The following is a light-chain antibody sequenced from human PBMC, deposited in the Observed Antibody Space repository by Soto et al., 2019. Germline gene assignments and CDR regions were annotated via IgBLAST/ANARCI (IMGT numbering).Light chain of an antibody. Sequence: DIQMTQSPSTLSASIGDRGTITCRASQNISNWLAWYQQKPGKPPKLLIYKASSLEGGVPSRFSGSASGTEFTLTISSLQPDDFATYYCQHYDGFPWTFGQGTKVEIK. J-gene: IGKJ1*01. CDR2: KAS. CDR3: QHYDGFPWT. V-gene: IGKV1-5*03. CDR1: QNISNW.